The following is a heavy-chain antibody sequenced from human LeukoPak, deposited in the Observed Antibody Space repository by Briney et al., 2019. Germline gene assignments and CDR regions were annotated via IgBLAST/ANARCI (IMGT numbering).Heavy chain of an antibody. CDR1: GYTFTNYA. CDR2: IHPSTGNP. CDR3: ARAYQRLGELSLPDY. D-gene: IGHD3-16*02. Sequence: ASVTVSCKASGYTFTNYAMNWVRQAPGQGLEWMGWIHPSTGNPTYAQGFTGRFVFSLDTSVSTTYLQISSLKAEDTAVYYCARAYQRLGELSLPDYWGQGTLVTVSS. J-gene: IGHJ4*02. V-gene: IGHV7-4-1*02.